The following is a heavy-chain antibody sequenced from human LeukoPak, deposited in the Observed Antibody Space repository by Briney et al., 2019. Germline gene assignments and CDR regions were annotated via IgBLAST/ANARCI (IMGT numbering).Heavy chain of an antibody. CDR2: IYYSGNT. V-gene: IGHV4-39*02. CDR3: ARDRGDYYDSSGYYYFDY. J-gene: IGHJ4*02. D-gene: IGHD3-22*01. Sequence: SETLSLTCTVSGGSISSNNYYWGWIRQLPGKGLEWIGSIYYSGNTFYNPSLKRRVTISVDTSKNQFSLKLSSVTAADTAVYYCARDRGDYYDSSGYYYFDYWGQGTLVTVSS. CDR1: GGSISSNNYY.